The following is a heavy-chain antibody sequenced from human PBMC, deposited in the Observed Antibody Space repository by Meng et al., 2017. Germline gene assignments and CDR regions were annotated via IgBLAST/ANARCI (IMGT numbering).Heavy chain of an antibody. V-gene: IGHV3-20*04. Sequence: VSLGESGGGLVQPGGSLRLSCAASGFTFSSYWMHWVRQAPGKGPVWVSGINWNGGNTGYADSVKGRFTISRDSAKKSLYLQMNSLRAEDTALYYCVRGCYGDLGDYWGQGTLVTASS. J-gene: IGHJ4*02. CDR1: GFTFSSYW. D-gene: IGHD2-15*01. CDR3: VRGCYGDLGDY. CDR2: INWNGGNT.